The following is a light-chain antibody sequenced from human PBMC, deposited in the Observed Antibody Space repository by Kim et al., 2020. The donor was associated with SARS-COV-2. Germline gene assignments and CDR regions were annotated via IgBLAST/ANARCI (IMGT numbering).Light chain of an antibody. Sequence: QSVSISCTGTSSDIGADRYVSWDQQHPGKAPKVMIYEVNRRPSGVPDRFSGSRSGNTASLTVSGLQAEDEADYYCTSYAGSNNLDVFGTGTKVTVL. CDR1: SSDIGADRY. V-gene: IGLV2-8*01. J-gene: IGLJ1*01. CDR2: EVN. CDR3: TSYAGSNNLDV.